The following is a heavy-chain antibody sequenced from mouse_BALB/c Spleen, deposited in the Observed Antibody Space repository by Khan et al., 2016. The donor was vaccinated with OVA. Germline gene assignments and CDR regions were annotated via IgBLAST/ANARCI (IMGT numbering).Heavy chain of an antibody. CDR3: ARIYGGDFDY. CDR2: IRYSGNT. Sequence: VQLKESGPGLVKPSQSLSLTCTATGYSITSDYAWNWIRQFPGNKLEWMGYIRYSGNTKYNPSLKSRTSLTRDPSKIQFFLLLNSVTTEDTATYYCARIYGGDFDYWGQGTTRTVSS. D-gene: IGHD1-1*01. V-gene: IGHV3-2*02. J-gene: IGHJ2*01. CDR1: GYSITSDYA.